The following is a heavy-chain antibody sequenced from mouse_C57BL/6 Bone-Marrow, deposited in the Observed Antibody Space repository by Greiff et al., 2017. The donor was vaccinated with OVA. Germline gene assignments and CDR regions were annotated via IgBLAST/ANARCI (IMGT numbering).Heavy chain of an antibody. J-gene: IGHJ4*01. CDR3: ARKRRPYAMDY. D-gene: IGHD1-2*01. CDR2: IDPNSGGT. Sequence: QVQLQQPGAELVKPGASVKLSCKASGYTFTSYWMHWVKQRPGRGLEWIGRIDPNSGGTKYNEKFKGKATLTVDKPSSTAYMQLSSLTSEDSAVYYCARKRRPYAMDYWGQGTSVTVSS. CDR1: GYTFTSYW. V-gene: IGHV1-72*01.